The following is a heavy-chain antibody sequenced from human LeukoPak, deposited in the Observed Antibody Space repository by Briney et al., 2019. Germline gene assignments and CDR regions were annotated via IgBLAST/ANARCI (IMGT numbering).Heavy chain of an antibody. J-gene: IGHJ3*02. CDR2: FDPEDGET. CDR3: ATECSGGSCSWGHDAFDI. Sequence: ASVKVSCKVSGYTLTELSMHWVRQAPGKGLEWMGGFDPEDGETIYAQKFQGRVTMTEDTSTDTAYMELSSLRSEDTAVYYCATECSGGSCSWGHDAFDIWGQGTMVTVSS. V-gene: IGHV1-24*01. CDR1: GYTLTELS. D-gene: IGHD2-15*01.